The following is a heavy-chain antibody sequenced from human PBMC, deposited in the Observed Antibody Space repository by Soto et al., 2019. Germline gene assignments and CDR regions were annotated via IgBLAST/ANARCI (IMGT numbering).Heavy chain of an antibody. J-gene: IGHJ4*02. D-gene: IGHD1-26*01. CDR3: ARRGSGSYYDC. V-gene: IGHV3-23*01. CDR1: GFTFSSYA. CDR2: ISGSGDST. Sequence: EVQLLESGGGLVQPGGSLRLSCAASGFTFSSYAMRWVRQAPGKGLEWVSAISGSGDSTYYADSVKGRFTISRDNSKETLYLQLNSLRAGDTAIYSCARRGSGSYYDCWGQGTLVTVSS.